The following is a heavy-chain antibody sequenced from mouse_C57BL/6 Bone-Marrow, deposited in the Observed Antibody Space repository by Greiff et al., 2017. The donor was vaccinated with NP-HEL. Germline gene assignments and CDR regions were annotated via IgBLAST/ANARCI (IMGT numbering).Heavy chain of an antibody. CDR1: GYTFTSYG. Sequence: QVHVKQSGAELARPGASVKLSCKASGYTFTSYGISWVKQRTGQGLEWIGEIYPRSGNTYYNEKFKGKATLTADKSSSTAYMELRSLTSEDSAVYFCARCLITKIAYWGQGTLVTVSA. CDR2: IYPRSGNT. CDR3: ARCLITKIAY. J-gene: IGHJ3*01. V-gene: IGHV1-81*01. D-gene: IGHD1-1*01.